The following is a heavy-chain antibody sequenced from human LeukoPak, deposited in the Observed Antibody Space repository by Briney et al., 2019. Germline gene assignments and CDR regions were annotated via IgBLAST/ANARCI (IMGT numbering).Heavy chain of an antibody. CDR2: ISYDGTNK. D-gene: IGHD2-15*01. Sequence: PGGSLRLSCAASGLTFRSYDMHWVRQAPGKGLEWVAVISYDGTNKYYADSVKGRFTISRDNSKNTLYLQMNSLRTEDTAVFYCAKPRDIDSWAFDVWGQGTMVTVSS. J-gene: IGHJ3*01. CDR3: AKPRDIDSWAFDV. CDR1: GLTFRSYD. V-gene: IGHV3-30*18.